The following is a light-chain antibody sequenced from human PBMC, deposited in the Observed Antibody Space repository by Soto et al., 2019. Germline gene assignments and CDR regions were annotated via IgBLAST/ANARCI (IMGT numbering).Light chain of an antibody. CDR3: QQYNSFPHT. V-gene: IGKV1-5*03. J-gene: IGKJ2*01. Sequence: DIQMTQSPSTLSASVGDRVSITCRAGQSISSWLAWYQQKPGKAPKLLIYKASGLETGVPSRFSGSGSGTEFTLTISSLQPDDFATYYCQQYNSFPHTFGQGTKLEIK. CDR2: KAS. CDR1: QSISSW.